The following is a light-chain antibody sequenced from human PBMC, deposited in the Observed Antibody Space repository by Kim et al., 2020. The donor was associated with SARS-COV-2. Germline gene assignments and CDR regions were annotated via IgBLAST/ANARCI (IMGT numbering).Light chain of an antibody. CDR2: DVN. CDR3: SAYTNRRTWV. Sequence: GQSITISCTGTSSDIGYYDYVSWYQQHPGKAPKLMIYDVNNRPSGVSNRFSGSKSGNTASLNISGLQAEDEADYHCSAYTNRRTWVFGGGTQLTVL. J-gene: IGLJ3*02. CDR1: SSDIGYYDY. V-gene: IGLV2-14*03.